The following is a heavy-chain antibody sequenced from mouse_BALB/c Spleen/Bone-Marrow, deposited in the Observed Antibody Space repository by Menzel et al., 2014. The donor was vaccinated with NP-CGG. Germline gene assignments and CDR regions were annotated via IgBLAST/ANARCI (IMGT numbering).Heavy chain of an antibody. CDR1: GYAFTSYN. V-gene: IGHV1S135*01. CDR2: IDPYNGGT. J-gene: IGHJ2*01. CDR3: ARHSYYRSSLFVY. D-gene: IGHD1-1*01. Sequence: VQLKESGPELEKPGASVKVSCKASGYAFTSYNMYWVKPSHGKRLERIGYIDPYNGGTSYNQKLKGQAPLTVDQSSSTANMHLNSLPSEASAVYYCARHSYYRSSLFVYWGQGTTGTVSS.